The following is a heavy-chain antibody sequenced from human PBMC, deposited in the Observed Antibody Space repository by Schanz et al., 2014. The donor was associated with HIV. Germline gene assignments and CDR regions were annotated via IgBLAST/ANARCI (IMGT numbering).Heavy chain of an antibody. Sequence: QVQLVQSGAEVKKPGSSVKVSCRASGGTFNTFLITWVRQAPGHGPEWMGGIIPILGTTNYAQSLRGRVTITADGSTTTAYMELTSLRYEDTAVYFCARARAKIEGRPVGNWFDPWGQGTLVTVSS. CDR1: GGTFNTFL. CDR2: IIPILGTT. V-gene: IGHV1-69*01. D-gene: IGHD6-6*01. CDR3: ARARAKIEGRPVGNWFDP. J-gene: IGHJ5*02.